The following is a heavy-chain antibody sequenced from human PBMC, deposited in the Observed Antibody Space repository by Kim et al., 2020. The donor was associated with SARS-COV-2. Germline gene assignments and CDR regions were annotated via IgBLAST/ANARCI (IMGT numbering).Heavy chain of an antibody. Sequence: SETLSLTCTVSGGSISSGGYYWSWIRQHPGKGLEWIGYIYYSGSTYYNPSLKSRVTISVDTSKNQFSLKLSSVTAADTAVYYCASGDLALNDWYFDLWGRGTLVTVSS. V-gene: IGHV4-31*03. CDR2: IYYSGST. D-gene: IGHD3-3*01. CDR3: ASGDLALNDWYFDL. J-gene: IGHJ2*01. CDR1: GGSISSGGYY.